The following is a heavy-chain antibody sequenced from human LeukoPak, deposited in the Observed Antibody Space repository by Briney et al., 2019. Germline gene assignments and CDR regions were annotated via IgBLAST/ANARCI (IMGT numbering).Heavy chain of an antibody. D-gene: IGHD3-22*01. V-gene: IGHV4-59*08. CDR3: ARPYYYDSSGYYGGAFDI. CDR1: GGSISSYY. CDR2: IYYSGST. J-gene: IGHJ3*02. Sequence: PSETLSLTCTVSGGSISSYYWSWIRQPPGKGLEWIGYIYYSGSTNYNPSLKSRATISVDTSKNQLSLKLSSVTAADTAVYYCARPYYYDSSGYYGGAFDIWGQGTMVTVSS.